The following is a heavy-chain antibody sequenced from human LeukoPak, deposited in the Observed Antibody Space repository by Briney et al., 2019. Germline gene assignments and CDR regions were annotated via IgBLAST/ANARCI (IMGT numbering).Heavy chain of an antibody. J-gene: IGHJ4*02. V-gene: IGHV4-59*08. CDR2: IQYSGIT. CDR1: GASIRSDS. CDR3: ASSGNYYFTLDY. Sequence: SETLSLTCTVSGASIRSDSWNWIRQPPGKGLEWIGYIQYSGITKYNPSVQSRVAISLDTSRNQFSLKLTSVTAADTAVYYCASSGNYYFTLDYWGQGTLVTVSS. D-gene: IGHD3-10*01.